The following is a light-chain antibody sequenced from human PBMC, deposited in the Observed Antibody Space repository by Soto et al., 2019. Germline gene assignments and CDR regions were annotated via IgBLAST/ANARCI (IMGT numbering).Light chain of an antibody. CDR1: QSFSTK. J-gene: IGKJ4*01. Sequence: EIVMAQSPATLSVSPGVRATLSCRASQSFSTKLAWYQQKPGQAPRLLIYGASTRATGIPARFSGSGSGTEFTLTISSLQSEDFAVYYCQQYNNWPPTFGGGTQVDIK. CDR3: QQYNNWPPT. V-gene: IGKV3-15*01. CDR2: GAS.